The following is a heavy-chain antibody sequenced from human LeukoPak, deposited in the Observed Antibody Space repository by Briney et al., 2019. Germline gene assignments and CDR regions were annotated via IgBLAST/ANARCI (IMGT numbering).Heavy chain of an antibody. D-gene: IGHD2-2*02. V-gene: IGHV1-24*01. CDR1: GHTLTELS. J-gene: IGHJ6*03. Sequence: ASVKVSCKVSGHTLTELSMHWVRQAPGKGLEWMGGFGPEDGETIYAQKFEGRVTMTEDTSTDTAYMELRSLRSEDTAVYYCATGGIEAAIYYYYYMDVWGKGTTVTVSS. CDR3: ATGGIEAAIYYYYYMDV. CDR2: FGPEDGET.